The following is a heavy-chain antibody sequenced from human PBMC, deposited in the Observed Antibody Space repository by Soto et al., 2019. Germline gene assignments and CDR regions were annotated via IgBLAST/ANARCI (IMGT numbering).Heavy chain of an antibody. J-gene: IGHJ4*02. CDR2: IIPIFGTA. Sequence: GASVKVSCKASGGTFSSYAISWVRRAPGQGLEWMGGIIPIFGTANYAQKFQGRVTITADESTSTAYMELSSLRSEDTAVYYCARTSHSNYGYFDYWGQGTLVTVSS. CDR3: ARTSHSNYGYFDY. D-gene: IGHD4-4*01. CDR1: GGTFSSYA. V-gene: IGHV1-69*13.